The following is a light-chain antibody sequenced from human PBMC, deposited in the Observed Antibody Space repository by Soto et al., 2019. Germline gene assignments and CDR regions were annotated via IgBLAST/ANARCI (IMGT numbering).Light chain of an antibody. Sequence: QSVLAQPASVSGSPGQSITISCTGTDSDVGAYNSVSWYQQHPHKAPRLIIYKGTRRPSGISYRFSGSTSGNAASLTISALQADHEADYFCCSSAPESTYVFGTGTKLTVL. V-gene: IGLV2-23*01. CDR2: KGT. CDR3: CSSAPESTYV. CDR1: DSDVGAYNS. J-gene: IGLJ1*01.